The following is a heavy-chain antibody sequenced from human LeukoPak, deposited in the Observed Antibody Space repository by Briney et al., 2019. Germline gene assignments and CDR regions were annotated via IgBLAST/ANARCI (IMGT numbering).Heavy chain of an antibody. J-gene: IGHJ3*02. CDR2: IHYSGRA. Sequence: PSETLSLTCSVSGDSISRHFWGWIRQPPGKGLEWIAFIHYSGRAKYNPSLQSRVTISVDTSENEFSLRLTSVTAADTAVYYCARLLDNDSSGDPDTFDMWGQGTVVTVSS. D-gene: IGHD3-22*01. CDR3: ARLLDNDSSGDPDTFDM. V-gene: IGHV4-59*11. CDR1: GDSISRHF.